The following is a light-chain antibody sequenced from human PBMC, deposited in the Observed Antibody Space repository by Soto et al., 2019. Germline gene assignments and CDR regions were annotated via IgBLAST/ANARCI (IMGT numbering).Light chain of an antibody. CDR2: GAS. CDR3: QQYGSSSWT. J-gene: IGKJ1*01. V-gene: IGKV3-20*01. CDR1: QSISSSY. Sequence: EIVFTQSSGPLSLSPGERAPLSCRVSQSISSSYLAWYQQRPGQAPRLLIYGASSRATGIPDRFSGSGSGTEFTLTISRLEPEDFAVYYCQQYGSSSWTFGQGTKVDI.